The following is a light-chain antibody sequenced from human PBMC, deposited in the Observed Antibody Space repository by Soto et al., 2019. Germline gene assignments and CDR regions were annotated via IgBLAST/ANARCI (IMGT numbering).Light chain of an antibody. Sequence: QSVLTQPPSVSGAPGQRVTISCTGSSSNIGAGYDVHWYQQLPGTAPKHLIYGNSNRPSGVPDRFSGSKSGTSASLAITGLQAEDEADYYCQSYDNSLSGSGVFGTGTKLTVL. CDR1: SSNIGAGYD. V-gene: IGLV1-40*01. CDR3: QSYDNSLSGSGV. J-gene: IGLJ1*01. CDR2: GNS.